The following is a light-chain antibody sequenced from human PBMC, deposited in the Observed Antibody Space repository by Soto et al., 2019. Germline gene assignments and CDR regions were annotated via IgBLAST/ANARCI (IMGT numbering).Light chain of an antibody. CDR3: QQRYDWPLP. J-gene: IGKJ4*01. V-gene: IGKV3-11*01. Sequence: EIVLTQSPATLSLSPGERATLSCRASQTVYNYLVWYQQRPGQAPRLLISDASNRATGIPARFSVSGSGTDFTLPINRLEPEDLAIYFCQQRYDWPLPFGGGSKIEMK. CDR2: DAS. CDR1: QTVYNY.